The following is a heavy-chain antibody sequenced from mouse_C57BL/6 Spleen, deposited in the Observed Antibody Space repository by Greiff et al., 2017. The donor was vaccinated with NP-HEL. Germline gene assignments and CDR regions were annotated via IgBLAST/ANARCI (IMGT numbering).Heavy chain of an antibody. J-gene: IGHJ3*01. D-gene: IGHD1-1*01. Sequence: EVQLQQSGPELVKPGASVKISCKASGYTFTDYYMNWVKQSHGKSLEWIGDINPNNGGTSYNQKFKGKATLTVDKSSSTAYMELRSLTSEDSAVYYCARPRYYGSSYGFAYWGQGTLVTVSA. CDR2: INPNNGGT. CDR1: GYTFTDYY. CDR3: ARPRYYGSSYGFAY. V-gene: IGHV1-26*01.